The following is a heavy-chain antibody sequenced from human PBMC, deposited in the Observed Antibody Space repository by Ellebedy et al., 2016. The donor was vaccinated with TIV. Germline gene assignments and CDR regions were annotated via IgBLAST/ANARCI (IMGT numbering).Heavy chain of an antibody. CDR1: GYTFTSYG. V-gene: IGHV1-69*04. CDR3: ARGGFYGSWISGDDY. J-gene: IGHJ4*02. CDR2: IIPILGMA. D-gene: IGHD3-10*01. Sequence: ASVKVSCKASGYTFTSYGISWVRQAPGQGLEWMGRIIPILGMANYAQKFQGRVTITADRSTSTAYMELSSLRSEDTAVYYCARGGFYGSWISGDDYWGQGTLVTVSS.